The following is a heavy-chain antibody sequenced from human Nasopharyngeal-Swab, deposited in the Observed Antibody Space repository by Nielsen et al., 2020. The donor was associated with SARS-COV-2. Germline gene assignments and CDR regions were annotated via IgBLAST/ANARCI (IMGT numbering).Heavy chain of an antibody. CDR2: ISSSSSTI. CDR3: ASSPLWFGEPEHGMDV. J-gene: IGHJ6*02. Sequence: WIRQPPGKGLEWVSYISSSSSTIYYADSVKGRFTISRDNAKNSLYLQMNSLRDEDTAVYYCASSPLWFGEPEHGMDVWGQGTTVTVSS. D-gene: IGHD3-10*01. V-gene: IGHV3-48*02.